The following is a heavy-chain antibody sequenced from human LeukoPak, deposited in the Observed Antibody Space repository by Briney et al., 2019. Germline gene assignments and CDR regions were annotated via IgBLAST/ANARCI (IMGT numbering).Heavy chain of an antibody. D-gene: IGHD3-22*01. Sequence: ASVKVSYKASGYTFNSYGINWVLQATGHGVGCGGWMNPNSSNTAYAQQFQGRVTITRNPSISTAYLELSSLRSEHAAVYYCARGLLEAYYYDSSADDAFDLWGQGTMVSVSS. CDR3: ARGLLEAYYYDSSADDAFDL. J-gene: IGHJ3*01. CDR1: GYTFNSYG. CDR2: MNPNSSNT. V-gene: IGHV1-8*03.